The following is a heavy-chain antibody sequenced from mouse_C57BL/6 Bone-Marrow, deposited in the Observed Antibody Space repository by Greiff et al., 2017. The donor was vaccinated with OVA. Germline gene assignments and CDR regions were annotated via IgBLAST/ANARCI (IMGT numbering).Heavy chain of an antibody. J-gene: IGHJ1*03. CDR1: GYTFTSYW. Sequence: VQLQQPGAELVKPGASVKLSCKASGYTFTSYWMHWVKQRPGQGLEWIGMIHPNSGSTNYNEKFKSKATITADTSSNTTYLQLSSLTSEDTAVYYCARSGIYYYGSSDVWGTGTTVTVSS. CDR2: IHPNSGST. V-gene: IGHV1-64*01. CDR3: ARSGIYYYGSSDV. D-gene: IGHD1-1*01.